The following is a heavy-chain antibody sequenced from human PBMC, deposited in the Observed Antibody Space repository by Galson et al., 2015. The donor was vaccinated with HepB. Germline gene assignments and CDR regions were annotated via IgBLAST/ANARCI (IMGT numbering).Heavy chain of an antibody. CDR3: VRGRTIAAVTNWFDS. CDR2: ISSSGRMI. CDR1: GFVFSDFA. D-gene: IGHD6-6*01. V-gene: IGHV3-48*03. J-gene: IGHJ5*01. Sequence: SLRISCAGSGFVFSDFALNWGRQAPGKGLEWVSSISSSGRMIYYADSVKCHITVSRDNAKNSMYLRLRDLRVGDTGIYYCVRGRTIAAVTNWFDSWGQGTLVTVSS.